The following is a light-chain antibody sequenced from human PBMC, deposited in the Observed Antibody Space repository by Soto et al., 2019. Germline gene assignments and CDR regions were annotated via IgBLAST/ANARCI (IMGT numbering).Light chain of an antibody. CDR2: GAS. CDR3: KNFGASPFT. V-gene: IGKV3-20*01. CDR1: ESISSHY. Sequence: EVVLMQSPDTLSLSPGERATLSCRASESISSHYIAWYQHKPGQAPRLLIFGASTRATGIPDSFSGSWSGTDFTLTISRLETEDFAMYYCKNFGASPFTFGPGNKVDIK. J-gene: IGKJ3*01.